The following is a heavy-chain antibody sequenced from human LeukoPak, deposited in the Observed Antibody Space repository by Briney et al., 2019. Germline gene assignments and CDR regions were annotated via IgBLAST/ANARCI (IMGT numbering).Heavy chain of an antibody. CDR3: ATKQWLAPPPDS. Sequence: GGSLRLSCAASGSTFSKYWMLWVRHAPGKGLESVSRINTDGTVTTYADSVKGRFTVSRDNADNTMFLQMNSVRDEDTAVYYCATKQWLAPPPDSWGQGTPVTVSS. V-gene: IGHV3-74*01. CDR1: GSTFSKYW. D-gene: IGHD6-19*01. J-gene: IGHJ4*02. CDR2: INTDGTVT.